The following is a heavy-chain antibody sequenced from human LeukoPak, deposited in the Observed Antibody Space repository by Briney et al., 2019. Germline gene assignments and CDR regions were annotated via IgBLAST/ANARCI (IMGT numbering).Heavy chain of an antibody. V-gene: IGHV1-24*01. CDR3: ATAGSRVIITRGYCLDY. D-gene: IGHD3-10*01. CDR1: GYTLTELS. J-gene: IGHJ4*02. CDR2: FDPEDGET. Sequence: ASVKVSCKVSGYTLTELSMHWVRQAPGKGLEWMGGFDPEDGETIYAQKFQGRVTMTEDTSTDTAYMELSSLRSEDTAVYYCATAGSRVIITRGYCLDYWGQGTLVTVSS.